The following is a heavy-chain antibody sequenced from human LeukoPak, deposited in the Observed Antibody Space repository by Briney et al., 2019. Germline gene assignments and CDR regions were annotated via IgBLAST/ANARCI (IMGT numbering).Heavy chain of an antibody. CDR3: ASYSAGYCSGGSCYGEDY. V-gene: IGHV1-69*13. CDR2: IIPIFGTA. Sequence: ASVTVSCKASGGTFSSYAISWVRQAPGQGLEWMGGIIPIFGTANYAQKFQGRVTITADESTSTAYMELSSLRSEDTAVYYCASYSAGYCSGGSCYGEDYWGQGTLVTVSS. D-gene: IGHD2-15*01. J-gene: IGHJ4*02. CDR1: GGTFSSYA.